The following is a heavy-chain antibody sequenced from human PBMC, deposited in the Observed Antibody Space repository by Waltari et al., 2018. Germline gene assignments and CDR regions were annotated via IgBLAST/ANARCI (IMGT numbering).Heavy chain of an antibody. CDR2: IFYTGSI. CDR1: VGSFNDNH. Sequence: QVQLVGPGSGLVKPSVNLSLTSVTSVGSFNDNHWSWIRQPPGKGLEYIGHIFYTGSITYSPSLESRVTISLDRSKNQFSLRLTSVTAADTAIYYCARDPGVVTPWYFDLWCRGTLVTVSS. D-gene: IGHD3-22*01. J-gene: IGHJ2*01. V-gene: IGHV4-59*01. CDR3: ARDPGVVTPWYFDL.